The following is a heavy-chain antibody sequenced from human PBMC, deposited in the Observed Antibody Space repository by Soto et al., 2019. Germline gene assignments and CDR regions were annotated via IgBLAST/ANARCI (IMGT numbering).Heavy chain of an antibody. CDR3: ARASTTVTTLDY. J-gene: IGHJ4*02. V-gene: IGHV4-30-2*01. CDR2: IYHSGST. Sequence: PSETLSLTCAVSGGSISSGGYSWSWIRQPPGKGLEWIGYIYHSGSTYYNPSLKSRVTISVDRSKNQFSLKLSSVSAADTAVYYCARASTTVTTLDYWGQGTLVTVSS. CDR1: GGSISSGGYS. D-gene: IGHD4-17*01.